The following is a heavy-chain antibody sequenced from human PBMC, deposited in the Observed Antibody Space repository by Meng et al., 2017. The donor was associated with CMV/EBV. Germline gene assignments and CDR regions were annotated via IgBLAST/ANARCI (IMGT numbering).Heavy chain of an antibody. J-gene: IGHJ6*02. D-gene: IGHD2-2*01. CDR1: GGSFSGYY. CDR3: ARSLYCSSTSCYLEGMDV. CDR2: INHSGRT. Sequence: SETLSLTCAVYGGSFSGYYWSWIRKPPGKGLEWIGEINHSGRTNYNPSLKSRVTISVDKSKNRFSLKLSSVTAADTAVYYCARSLYCSSTSCYLEGMDVWGQGTTVTVSS. V-gene: IGHV4-34*01.